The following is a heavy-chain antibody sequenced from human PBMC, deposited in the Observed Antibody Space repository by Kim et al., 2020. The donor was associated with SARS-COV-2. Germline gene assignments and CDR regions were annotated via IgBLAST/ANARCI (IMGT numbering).Heavy chain of an antibody. CDR1: GFTFSSYG. J-gene: IGHJ4*02. Sequence: GGSLRLSCAASGFTFSSYGMHWVRQAPGKGLEWVAVITYDGSNKYYADSVKGRFTISRDNSKNTLYLQMNSLRAEDTAVYYCAKGWGLSGFFDYWGQGTLVTVSS. D-gene: IGHD3-16*02. CDR2: ITYDGSNK. CDR3: AKGWGLSGFFDY. V-gene: IGHV3-30*18.